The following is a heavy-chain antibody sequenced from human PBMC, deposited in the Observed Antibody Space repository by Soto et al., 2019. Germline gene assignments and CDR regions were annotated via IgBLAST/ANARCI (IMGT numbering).Heavy chain of an antibody. CDR3: ATQAPLCVPYSSGWYGWCDP. CDR1: GGPFRSYA. CDR2: FIPIFGTA. D-gene: IGHD6-19*01. V-gene: IGHV1-69*01. J-gene: IGHJ5*02. Sequence: QVQLVQSGAEVKKPGSSVKVSCKASGGPFRSYAISWVRQAPGQGLEWMGGFIPIFGTANYAQKFQGRVTIPADESTSTAYMEQSSLRSEDTAVDDCATQAPLCVPYSSGWYGWCDPWGQGTLVTVSS.